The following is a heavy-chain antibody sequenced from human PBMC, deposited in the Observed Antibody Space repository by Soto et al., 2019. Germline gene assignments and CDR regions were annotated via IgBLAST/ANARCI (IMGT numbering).Heavy chain of an antibody. Sequence: GASVKVSCKVSGYTLTELSMHWVRQAPGKGLEWMGGFDPEDGETIYAQKFQGRVTMTEDTSTDTAHMELSSLRSEDTAVYYCATAALVIYYYGLDVWGQGTTVTVSS. J-gene: IGHJ6*02. CDR2: FDPEDGET. D-gene: IGHD5-18*01. V-gene: IGHV1-24*01. CDR3: ATAALVIYYYGLDV. CDR1: GYTLTELS.